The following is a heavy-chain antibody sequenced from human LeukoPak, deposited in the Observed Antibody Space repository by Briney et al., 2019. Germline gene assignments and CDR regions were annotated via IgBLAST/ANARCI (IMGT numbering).Heavy chain of an antibody. D-gene: IGHD3-3*01. CDR2: ISSSGSTI. J-gene: IGHJ4*02. Sequence: GGSLRLSCAASGFTFSDYYMSWIRQAPGKGLEWVSYISSSGSTIYYADSVKGRFTISRDNAKNSLYLQMNSLRAEDTAVYYCAAATIFGVVIPDYWGQGTLVTVSS. CDR1: GFTFSDYY. V-gene: IGHV3-11*04. CDR3: AAATIFGVVIPDY.